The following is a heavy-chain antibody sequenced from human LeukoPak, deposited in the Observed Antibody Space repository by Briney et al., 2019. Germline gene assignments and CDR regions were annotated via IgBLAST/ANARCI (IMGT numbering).Heavy chain of an antibody. J-gene: IGHJ4*02. CDR2: IYYSGST. Sequence: PSQTLSLTCTVSGGSISSGDYYWSWIRQPPGKGLEWIGYIYYSGSTYYNPSLKSRVTISVDRSKNQFSLKLSSVTAADTAVYYCARDGGDILTGDYFDYWGQGTLVTVSS. V-gene: IGHV4-30-4*01. CDR1: GGSISSGDYY. D-gene: IGHD3-9*01. CDR3: ARDGGDILTGDYFDY.